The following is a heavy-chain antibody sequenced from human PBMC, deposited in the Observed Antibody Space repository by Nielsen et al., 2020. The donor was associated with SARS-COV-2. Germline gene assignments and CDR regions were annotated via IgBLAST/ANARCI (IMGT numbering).Heavy chain of an antibody. CDR2: ISYDGSNK. V-gene: IGHV3-30-3*01. CDR1: GFTFSSYA. Sequence: GGSLRLSCAASGFTFSSYAMHWVRQAPGKGLEWVAVISYDGSNKYYADSVKGRFTISRDNSKNTLYLQMNSLRAEDTAVYYRARGNGWGSYFDYWGQGTLVTVSS. J-gene: IGHJ4*02. CDR3: ARGNGWGSYFDY. D-gene: IGHD7-27*01.